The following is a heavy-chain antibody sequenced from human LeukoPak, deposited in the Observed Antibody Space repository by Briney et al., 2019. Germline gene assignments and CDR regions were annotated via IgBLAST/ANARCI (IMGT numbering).Heavy chain of an antibody. J-gene: IGHJ4*02. CDR2: INSDGSYT. V-gene: IGHV3-74*01. Sequence: GGSLGLSCVASGFSFSNYWMYWGRQAPGKGLVWVSRINSDGSYTDYADFAKGRFTISRDNAKDTLYLQMNSLRADDTAVYYCARADTWQSGGDWGQGTLVTVSS. D-gene: IGHD2-15*01. CDR1: GFSFSNYW. CDR3: ARADTWQSGGD.